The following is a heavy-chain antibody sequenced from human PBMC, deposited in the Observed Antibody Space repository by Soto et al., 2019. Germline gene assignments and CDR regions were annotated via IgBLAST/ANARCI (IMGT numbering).Heavy chain of an antibody. CDR1: GFTFSSYA. CDR2: ISGSGGST. J-gene: IGHJ5*02. D-gene: IGHD6-19*01. Sequence: GGSLRLSCAASGFTFSSYAMSWVRQAPGKGLEWVSAISGSGGSTYYADSVKGRFTISRDNSKNTLYLQMNSLRAEDTAVYYCAKDQNEVAVAANWFDPWGQGTLVTVSS. V-gene: IGHV3-23*01. CDR3: AKDQNEVAVAANWFDP.